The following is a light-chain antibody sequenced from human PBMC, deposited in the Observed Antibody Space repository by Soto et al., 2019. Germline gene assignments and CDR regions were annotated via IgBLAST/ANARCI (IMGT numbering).Light chain of an antibody. CDR1: SSDVGSYNR. CDR3: SAYTSSSTVV. V-gene: IGLV2-18*02. Sequence: QSALTQPPSVSGSPGQSVTISCTGTSSDVGSYNRVSWYQQTPGTAPKLMIYEVSNRPSGIPDRFSGSKSGNTASLTISGLQAEDEADYYCSAYTSSSTVVFGGATKLTVL. CDR2: EVS. J-gene: IGLJ2*01.